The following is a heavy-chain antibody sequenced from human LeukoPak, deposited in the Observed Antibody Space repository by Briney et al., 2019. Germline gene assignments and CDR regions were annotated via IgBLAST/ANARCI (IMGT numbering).Heavy chain of an antibody. CDR2: VNESGGT. J-gene: IGHJ5*02. CDR1: IDSFSNYH. Sequence: SETLSLTCAVYIDSFSNYHWNWIRQTPAKGMEWIGEVNESGGTNISPSLRSRVILSVDTSKNQFSLKLISVTVADTAIYYCARGQGASVPQVGKNWFDPWGQGTRVTVSS. V-gene: IGHV4-34*01. CDR3: ARGQGASVPQVGKNWFDP. D-gene: IGHD1-26*01.